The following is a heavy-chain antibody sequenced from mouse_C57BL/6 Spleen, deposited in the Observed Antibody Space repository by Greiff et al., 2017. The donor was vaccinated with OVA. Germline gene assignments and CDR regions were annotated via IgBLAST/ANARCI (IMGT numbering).Heavy chain of an antibody. CDR3: AREDYGSRPSWFAY. CDR2: IDPSDSYT. V-gene: IGHV1-69*01. CDR1: GYTFTSYW. D-gene: IGHD1-1*01. J-gene: IGHJ3*01. Sequence: QVQLQQPGAELVMPGASVKLSCKASGYTFTSYWMHWVKQRPGQGLEWIGEIDPSDSYTNYNQKFKGKSTLTVDKSSSKAYMQLSSRTAEDSAVYNSAREDYGSRPSWFAYWGQGTLVTVSA.